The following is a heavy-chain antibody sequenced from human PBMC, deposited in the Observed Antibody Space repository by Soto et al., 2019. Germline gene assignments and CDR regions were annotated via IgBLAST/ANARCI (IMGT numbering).Heavy chain of an antibody. CDR3: ARGSWSGYYWEY. D-gene: IGHD3-3*01. V-gene: IGHV1-69*13. CDR2: IIPIFGTA. CDR1: GGTFSSYA. Sequence: GASVKVSCKASGGTFSSYAISWVRQAPGQGLEWMGGIIPIFGTANYAQKFQGRVTITADESTSTAYMELSSLRSEDTAVYYCARGSWSGYYWEYWGQGTLVTVSS. J-gene: IGHJ4*02.